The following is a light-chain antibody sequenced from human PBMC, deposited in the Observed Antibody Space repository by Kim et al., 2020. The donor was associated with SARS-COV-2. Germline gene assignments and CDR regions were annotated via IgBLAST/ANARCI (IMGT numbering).Light chain of an antibody. CDR2: DAS. Sequence: SPRERATPSCRTSQSISSYLAWYQQKPGQAPRLLIYDASNRATGIPARFSGSGSGTDFTLTISSLEPEDFAVYYCQQRSTWPPWTFGQGTKVDIQ. V-gene: IGKV3-11*01. CDR3: QQRSTWPPWT. J-gene: IGKJ1*01. CDR1: QSISSY.